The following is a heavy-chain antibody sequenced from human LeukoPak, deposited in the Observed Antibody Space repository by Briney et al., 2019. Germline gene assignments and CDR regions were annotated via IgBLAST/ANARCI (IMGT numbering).Heavy chain of an antibody. J-gene: IGHJ5*02. CDR1: GGSISSSSYY. CDR3: ARTKTDSSGWYYNWFDP. V-gene: IGHV4-39*07. CDR2: IYYSGST. Sequence: SETLSLTCTVSGGSISSSSYYWGWIRQPPGKGLEWIGSIYYSGSTYYNPSLKSRVTISVDTSKNQFSLKLSSVTAADTAVYYCARTKTDSSGWYYNWFDPWGQGTLVTVSS. D-gene: IGHD6-19*01.